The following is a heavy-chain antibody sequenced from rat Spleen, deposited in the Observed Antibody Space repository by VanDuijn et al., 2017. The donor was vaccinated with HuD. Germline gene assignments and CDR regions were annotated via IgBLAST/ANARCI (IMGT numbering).Heavy chain of an antibody. CDR3: ARPDSSLYVMDA. J-gene: IGHJ4*01. CDR1: VFTFKNYW. D-gene: IGHD1-2*01. Sequence: EVQLVESGGGLVQPGRSLKLSCVASVFTFKNYWMTWIRQAPGKGLEWVASITNSAGSTYYPDSVKGRFTISRDNAKSTLYLQMNSLRSEDTATYYCARPDSSLYVMDAWGQGASVTVSS. CDR2: ITNSAGST. V-gene: IGHV5-31*01.